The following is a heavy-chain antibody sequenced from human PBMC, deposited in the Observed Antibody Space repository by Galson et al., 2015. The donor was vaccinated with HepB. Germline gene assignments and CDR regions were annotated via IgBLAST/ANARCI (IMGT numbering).Heavy chain of an antibody. CDR2: IDYSGSA. D-gene: IGHD2-2*01. CDR1: GASIGSINSY. V-gene: IGHV4-39*07. CDR3: AGDQYSNTWYKS. J-gene: IGHJ5*02. Sequence: ETLSLPCSVPGASIGSINSYWGWIRQPPGKGLEWIASIDYSGSAHYNPSLRSRVTVSRKTSMNRFSLNLSSVTAADTAVYYCAGDQYSNTWYKSWGQGTLVTVSS.